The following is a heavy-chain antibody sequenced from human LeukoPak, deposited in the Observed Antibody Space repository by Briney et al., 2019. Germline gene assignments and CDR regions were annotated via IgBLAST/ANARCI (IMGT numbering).Heavy chain of an antibody. D-gene: IGHD6-6*01. CDR1: GGSISNKY. CDR3: ASGYSSSSGVRFDY. Sequence: SETLSLTCTVSGGSISNKYWSWIRQPPGKGLEWIGYIYYSGSTNYNPSLKSRVTISVDTSKNQFSLKLSSVTAADTAVYYCASGYSSSSGVRFDYWGQGTLVTVSS. CDR2: IYYSGST. V-gene: IGHV4-59*01. J-gene: IGHJ4*02.